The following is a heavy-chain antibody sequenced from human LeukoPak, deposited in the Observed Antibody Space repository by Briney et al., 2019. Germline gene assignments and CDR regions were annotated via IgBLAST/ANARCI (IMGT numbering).Heavy chain of an antibody. Sequence: PSETLSLTCTVSGGSISSYYWSWIRQPPGKGLEWIGYVYSSGSTVSNPSLARRVTISVDTSKNQLSLTLSSVTAADTAVYYCARASGGWHLDYWGQGALVTVSS. CDR3: ARASGGWHLDY. V-gene: IGHV4-59*12. CDR2: VYSSGST. D-gene: IGHD6-19*01. J-gene: IGHJ4*02. CDR1: GGSISSYY.